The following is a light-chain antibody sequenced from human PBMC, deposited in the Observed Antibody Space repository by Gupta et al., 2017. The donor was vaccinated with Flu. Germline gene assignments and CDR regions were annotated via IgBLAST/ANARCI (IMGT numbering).Light chain of an antibody. Sequence: TPLEPTSGACRSSPSSAHSNGYSFLNWVQQRPGQVPQLLIYYGSNRASGVPDRFSGSGSGTDFTLKISNVEAEDVGTYYCKQGIQTPVTFGGGTKVEIK. J-gene: IGKJ4*01. CDR3: KQGIQTPVT. V-gene: IGKV2-28*01. CDR1: PSSAHSNGYSF. CDR2: YGS.